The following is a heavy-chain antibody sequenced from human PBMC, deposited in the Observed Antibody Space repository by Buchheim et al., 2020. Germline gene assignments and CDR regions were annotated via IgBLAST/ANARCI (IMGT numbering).Heavy chain of an antibody. D-gene: IGHD6-6*01. J-gene: IGHJ4*02. CDR3: AKEGEYSSSPNYFDY. Sequence: QVQLVESGGGVVQPGRSLRLSCAASGFTFSSYGMHWVRQAPGKGLEWVAVISYDGSNKYYADSVKGRFTISRDNTKNTRYLQMNSLRAEDTAVYYCAKEGEYSSSPNYFDYWGQGTL. CDR1: GFTFSSYG. CDR2: ISYDGSNK. V-gene: IGHV3-30*18.